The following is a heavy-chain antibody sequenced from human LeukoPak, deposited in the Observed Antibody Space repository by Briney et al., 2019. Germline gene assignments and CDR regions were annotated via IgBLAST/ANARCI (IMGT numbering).Heavy chain of an antibody. CDR3: ARGYYYYDSSGSRFTGPLDY. CDR1: GFTFSDYY. D-gene: IGHD3-22*01. CDR2: ISSSGSTI. J-gene: IGHJ4*02. V-gene: IGHV3-11*01. Sequence: GGSLRLPCAASGFTFSDYYMSWIRQAPGKGLEWVSYISSSGSTIYYADSVKGRFTISRDNAKNSLYLQMNSLRAEDTAVYYCARGYYYYDSSGSRFTGPLDYWGQGTLVTVSS.